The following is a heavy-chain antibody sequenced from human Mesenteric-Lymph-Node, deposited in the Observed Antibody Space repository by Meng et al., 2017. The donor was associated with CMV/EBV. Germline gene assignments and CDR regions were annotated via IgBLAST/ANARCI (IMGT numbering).Heavy chain of an antibody. CDR2: IYSSGNT. CDR3: ARVAIYDSSGYYHSPKFDY. D-gene: IGHD3-22*01. CDR1: GGSISSYY. V-gene: IGHV4-59*08. J-gene: IGHJ4*02. Sequence: SETLSLTCTVSGGSISSYYWSWIRQPPGKGLEWIGYIYSSGNTNYNPSLKSRLTISVDTSKNQFSLKLTSVTAADTAVYYCARVAIYDSSGYYHSPKFDYWGQGTLVTVSS.